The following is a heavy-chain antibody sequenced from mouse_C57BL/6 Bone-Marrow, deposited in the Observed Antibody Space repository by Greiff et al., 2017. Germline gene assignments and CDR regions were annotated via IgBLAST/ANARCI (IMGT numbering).Heavy chain of an antibody. CDR2: INYDGSST. V-gene: IGHV5-16*01. CDR1: GFTFSDYY. J-gene: IGHJ3*01. Sequence: EVQLVESEGGLVQPGSSMKLSCTASGFTFSDYYMAWVRQVPEKGLEWVANINYDGSSTYYLDSLKSRFIISRDNAKNILYLQMSSLKSEDTATYYCARDSGSSFAYWGQGTLVTVSA. D-gene: IGHD1-1*01. CDR3: ARDSGSSFAY.